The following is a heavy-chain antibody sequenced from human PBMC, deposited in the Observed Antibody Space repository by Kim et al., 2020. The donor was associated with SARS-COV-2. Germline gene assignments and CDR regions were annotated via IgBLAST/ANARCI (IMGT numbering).Heavy chain of an antibody. V-gene: IGHV4-61*02. J-gene: IGHJ4*02. Sequence: SETLSLTCTVSGGSISSGSYYWSWIRQPAGKGLEWIGRIYTSGSTNYNPSLKSRVTISVDTSKTQFSLKLSSVTAADTAVYYCARQAISSSWYGAFDYWGQGTLVTVSS. CDR3: ARQAISSSWYGAFDY. CDR2: IYTSGST. D-gene: IGHD6-13*01. CDR1: GGSISSGSYY.